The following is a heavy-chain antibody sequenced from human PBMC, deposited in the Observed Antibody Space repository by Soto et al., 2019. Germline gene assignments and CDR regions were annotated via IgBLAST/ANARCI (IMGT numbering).Heavy chain of an antibody. CDR3: ARVMTAVSGSGYFDA. D-gene: IGHD3-10*01. Sequence: QVQLQESGPGLVKSSGTLSVTCAVSGGSISSRNWWSWVRQSPGKGLAWIGEIFHSGMTNYNPSLKSRVTMSVDKSKNEVSLKLSSVTAADTAIYYCARVMTAVSGSGYFDAWGQGTQVTVAS. CDR1: GGSISSRNW. J-gene: IGHJ4*02. V-gene: IGHV4-4*02. CDR2: IFHSGMT.